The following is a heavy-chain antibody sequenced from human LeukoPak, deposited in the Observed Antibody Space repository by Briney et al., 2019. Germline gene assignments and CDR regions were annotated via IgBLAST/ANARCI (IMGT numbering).Heavy chain of an antibody. J-gene: IGHJ4*02. Sequence: ASVKVSCKASGYTFTGYYMHWVRQAPGQGLEWLGWMNPNSGGTNYAQKFQARVTMTRDTSISTAYMELSRLRSDDTAVYYCVRDLHLSDYWGQGTLVTVSS. CDR3: VRDLHLSDY. CDR2: MNPNSGGT. V-gene: IGHV1-2*02. CDR1: GYTFTGYY.